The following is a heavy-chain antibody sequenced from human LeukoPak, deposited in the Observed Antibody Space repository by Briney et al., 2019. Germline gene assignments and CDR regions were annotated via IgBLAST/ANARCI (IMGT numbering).Heavy chain of an antibody. V-gene: IGHV3-30*03. CDR1: GFTFSDYY. CDR2: ISYDGSNK. Sequence: GGSLRLSCAASGFTFSDYYMSWIRQAPGKGLEWVAVISYDGSNKYYADSVKGRFTISRDNSKNTLYLQMNSLRAEDTAVYYCARDRKGALNYGMDVWGQGTTVTVSS. CDR3: ARDRKGALNYGMDV. J-gene: IGHJ6*02.